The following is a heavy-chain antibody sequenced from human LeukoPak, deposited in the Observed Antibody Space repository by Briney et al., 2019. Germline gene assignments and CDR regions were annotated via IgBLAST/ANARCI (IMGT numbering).Heavy chain of an antibody. D-gene: IGHD1-14*01. CDR2: ISYDGSNK. J-gene: IGHJ4*02. CDR1: GFTFSSYG. CDR3: AKARYHHYFDY. Sequence: PGGSLRLSCAASGFTFSSYGMHWVRQAPGKGLEWVAVISYDGSNKYYADSVKGRFTISRDNSKNTLYLQMNSLRAEDTAVYYCAKARYHHYFDYWGQGTLVTVSS. V-gene: IGHV3-30*18.